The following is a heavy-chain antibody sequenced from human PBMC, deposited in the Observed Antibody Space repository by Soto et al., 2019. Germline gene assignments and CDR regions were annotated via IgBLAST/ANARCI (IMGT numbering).Heavy chain of an antibody. CDR1: GFTFSSYW. V-gene: IGHV3-7*03. CDR2: IKQDGSEK. J-gene: IGHJ4*02. CDR3: ARVARKNRGIAARGEGDY. D-gene: IGHD6-6*01. Sequence: PGGSLRLSCAASGFTFSSYWMSWVRQAPGKGLEWVANIKQDGSEKYYVDSVKGRFTISRDNAKNSLYLQMNSLRAEDTAVYYCARVARKNRGIAARGEGDYWGQGTLVTVSS.